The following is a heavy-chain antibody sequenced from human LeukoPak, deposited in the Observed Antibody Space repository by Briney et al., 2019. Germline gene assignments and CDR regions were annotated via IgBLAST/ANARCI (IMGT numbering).Heavy chain of an antibody. CDR3: TGNYYGSGSYADFDY. J-gene: IGHJ4*02. V-gene: IGHV3-73*01. CDR1: GFTFSSYW. CDR2: IRSTANGYAT. Sequence: GGSLRLSCAASGFTFSSYWMHWVRQASGKGLEWVGRIRSTANGYATAYAASVKGRFTISRDDSKNTAYLQMDSLKTEDTAVYYCTGNYYGSGSYADFDYWGQGTLVTVSS. D-gene: IGHD3-10*01.